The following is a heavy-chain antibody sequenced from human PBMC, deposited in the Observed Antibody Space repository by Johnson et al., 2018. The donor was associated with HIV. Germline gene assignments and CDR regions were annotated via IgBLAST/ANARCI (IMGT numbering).Heavy chain of an antibody. CDR3: AKGEPVAFDI. Sequence: VQLVESGGGLVQPGGSLRLSCAASGFTFSDYYMSWIRQAPGKGLEWVADIKCDGSEKYYVDSVKGRLTISRDNAKNTLYLQMNSLRAEDTAVYYCAKGEPVAFDIWGQGTMVTVSS. V-gene: IGHV3-7*01. J-gene: IGHJ3*02. CDR2: IKCDGSEK. CDR1: GFTFSDYY. D-gene: IGHD1-14*01.